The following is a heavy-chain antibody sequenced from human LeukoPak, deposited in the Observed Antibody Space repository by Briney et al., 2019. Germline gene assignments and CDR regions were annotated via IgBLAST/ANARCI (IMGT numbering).Heavy chain of an antibody. CDR2: IIPILGIA. D-gene: IGHD4-17*01. CDR1: GYTFTSYG. V-gene: IGHV1-69*04. CDR3: AIIPSNTVTTIRGAFDY. J-gene: IGHJ4*02. Sequence: ASVKVSCRASGYTFTSYGISWVRQAPGQGLEWMGRIIPILGIANYAQKFQGRVTITADKSTSTAYMELSSLRSEDTAVYYCAIIPSNTVTTIRGAFDYWGQGTLVTVSS.